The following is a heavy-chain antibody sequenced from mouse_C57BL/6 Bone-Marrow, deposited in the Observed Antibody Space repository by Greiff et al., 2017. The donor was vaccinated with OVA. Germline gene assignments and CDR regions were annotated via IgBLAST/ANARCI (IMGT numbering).Heavy chain of an antibody. V-gene: IGHV1-52*01. CDR1: GYTFTSYW. CDR2: IDPSDSET. CDR3: ARGNYYGSSPAWFAY. D-gene: IGHD1-1*01. J-gene: IGHJ3*01. Sequence: QVQLKESGAELVRPGSSVKLSCKASGYTFTSYWMHWVKQRPIQGLEWIGNIDPSDSETHYNQKFKDKATLTVDKSSSTAYMQLSSLTSEDSAVYYCARGNYYGSSPAWFAYWGQGTLVTVSA.